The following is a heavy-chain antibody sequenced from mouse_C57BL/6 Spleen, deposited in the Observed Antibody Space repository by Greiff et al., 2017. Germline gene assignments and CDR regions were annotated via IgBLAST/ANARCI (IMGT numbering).Heavy chain of an antibody. CDR1: GFTFSDYY. CDR3: ARDRPENYFDD. Sequence: DVKLVESEGGLVQPGSSMKLSCTASGFTFSDYYMAWVRQVPEKGLEWVANINYDGSSTYYLESLKSRFIISRDNAKNILYLQMSSRKSEDTATYYCARDRPENYFDDWGKGTTLTVSS. J-gene: IGHJ2*01. V-gene: IGHV5-16*01. CDR2: INYDGSST.